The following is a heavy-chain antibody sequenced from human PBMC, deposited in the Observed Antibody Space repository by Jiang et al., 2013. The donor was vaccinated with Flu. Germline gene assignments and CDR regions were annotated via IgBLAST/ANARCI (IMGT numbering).Heavy chain of an antibody. D-gene: IGHD2-15*01. V-gene: IGHV5-51*01. CDR2: IYPGDSDT. J-gene: IGHJ4*02. CDR3: ASMHCSGGSCYPPY. CDR1: GYSFTSYW. Sequence: AEVKKPGESLKSLRVRGSGYSFTSYWIGWVRQMPGKGLEWMGIIYPGDSDTRYSPSFQGQVTISADKSISTAYLQWSSLKASDTAMYYCASMHCSGGSCYPPYWGQGTLVTVSS.